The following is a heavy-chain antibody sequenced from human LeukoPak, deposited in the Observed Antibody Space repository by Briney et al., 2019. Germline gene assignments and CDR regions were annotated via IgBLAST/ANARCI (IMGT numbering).Heavy chain of an antibody. CDR1: GFTFSTYS. J-gene: IGHJ4*02. CDR3: ARTFGYYDSSPLDY. CDR2: ISSSGSTI. Sequence: ETGGSLRLSCAASGFTFSTYSMNWVRQAPGKGLEWVSYISSSGSTIYYADSVKGRFTISRDNAKNSLYLQMNSLRAEDTALYYCARTFGYYDSSPLDYWGQGTLVTVSS. D-gene: IGHD3-22*01. V-gene: IGHV3-48*04.